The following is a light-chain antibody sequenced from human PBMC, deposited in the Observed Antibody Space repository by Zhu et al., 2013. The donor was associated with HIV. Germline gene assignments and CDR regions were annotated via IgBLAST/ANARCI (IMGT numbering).Light chain of an antibody. CDR1: QSVSRN. Sequence: EIVLTQSPGTLSLSPGERATLSCRASQSVSRNLAWYQQKPGQAPRLLISGASARATGIPGRFSGSASQTNFTLTISRLEPEDFAVYYCQHYGSSLLTFGRRDQGGGSN. CDR3: QHYGSSLLT. V-gene: IGKV3-20*01. J-gene: IGKJ4*01. CDR2: GAS.